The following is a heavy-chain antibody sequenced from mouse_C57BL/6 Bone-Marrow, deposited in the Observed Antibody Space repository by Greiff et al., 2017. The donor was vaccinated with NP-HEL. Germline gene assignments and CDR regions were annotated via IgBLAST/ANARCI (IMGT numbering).Heavy chain of an antibody. J-gene: IGHJ4*01. CDR1: GYTFTSYW. Sequence: QVQLQQPGAELVKPGASVKLSCKASGYTFTSYWMHWVKQRPGQGLEWIGMLHPNSGSTNYNEKFKSKATLPVDKSSSTAYMQLSSLTSAVSAVYDCAGPIYYGNYDAMDYWGQGTSVTVSS. D-gene: IGHD2-1*01. V-gene: IGHV1-64*01. CDR2: LHPNSGST. CDR3: AGPIYYGNYDAMDY.